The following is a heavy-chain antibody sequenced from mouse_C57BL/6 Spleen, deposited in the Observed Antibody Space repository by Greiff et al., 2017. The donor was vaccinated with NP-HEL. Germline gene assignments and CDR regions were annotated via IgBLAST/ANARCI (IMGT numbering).Heavy chain of an antibody. D-gene: IGHD3-2*02. CDR1: GYSITSGYY. V-gene: IGHV3-6*01. Sequence: VQLKESGPGLVKPSQSLSLTCSVTGYSITSGYYWNWIRQFPGNKLEWMGYISYDGSNNYNPSLKNRISITRDTSKNQFFLKLNSVTTEDTATYYCSGYFYYCDYWGQGTTLTVSS. CDR3: SGYFYYCDY. J-gene: IGHJ2*01. CDR2: ISYDGSN.